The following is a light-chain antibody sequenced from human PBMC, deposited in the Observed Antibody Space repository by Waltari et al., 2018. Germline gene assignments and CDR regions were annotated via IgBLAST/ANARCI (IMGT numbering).Light chain of an antibody. Sequence: SYFLTQTPSVSVAPGQTATITCGANNIGSRSVPWYQQKPGQAPALVIYDDTARPSGIPQRFSGSNSGNTATLIINKVEVGDEADYYCQLWDSTTDVVFGAGTRLTVL. CDR3: QLWDSTTDVV. CDR1: NIGSRS. V-gene: IGLV3-21*02. J-gene: IGLJ2*01. CDR2: DDT.